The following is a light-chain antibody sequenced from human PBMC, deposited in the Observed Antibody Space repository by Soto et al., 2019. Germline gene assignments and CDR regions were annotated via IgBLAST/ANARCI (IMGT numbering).Light chain of an antibody. J-gene: IGKJ1*01. CDR2: GAS. V-gene: IGKV3-15*01. CDR1: QSVSSS. CDR3: QQYNNWWT. Sequence: EIMMTQSPATLSVSPGERATLSCRASQSVSSSLAWYQQKPGQAHRLLIYGASTRATGIPARFSGSGSGTEFTLTINSLQSEDFAVYYCQQYNNWWTFGQGTKVEIK.